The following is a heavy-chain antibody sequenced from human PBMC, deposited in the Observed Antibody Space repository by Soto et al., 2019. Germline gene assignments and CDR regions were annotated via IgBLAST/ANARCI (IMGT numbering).Heavy chain of an antibody. D-gene: IGHD2-15*01. CDR2: TSYDENYT. Sequence: QVQLVESGGGVVQPGRSLRLSCAASGFTFSGYAMHWVRQAPGKGLEWVTATSYDENYTYYADSVKGRFTISRDNSKNTLFLQMNSLRTGDTAVYYCARQGGSTGIWYFDYWGQGSLVTVSS. V-gene: IGHV3-30*04. J-gene: IGHJ4*02. CDR3: ARQGGSTGIWYFDY. CDR1: GFTFSGYA.